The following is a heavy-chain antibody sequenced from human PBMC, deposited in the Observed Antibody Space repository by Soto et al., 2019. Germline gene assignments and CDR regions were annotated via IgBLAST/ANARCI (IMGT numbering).Heavy chain of an antibody. V-gene: IGHV4-34*01. CDR1: GGSFSGYY. CDR2: INHSGST. J-gene: IGHJ6*02. D-gene: IGHD4-17*01. CDR3: DSHDYAHYGIDV. Sequence: SETLSLTCAVYGGSFSGYYWSWIRQPPGKGLEWIGEINHSGSTNYNPSLKSRVTISVDTSKNQFSLKLSSVTAADTAVYYCDSHDYAHYGIDVWGQGTTVTVS.